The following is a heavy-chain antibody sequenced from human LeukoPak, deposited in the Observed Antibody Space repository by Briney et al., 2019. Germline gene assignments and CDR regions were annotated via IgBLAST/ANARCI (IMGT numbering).Heavy chain of an antibody. CDR1: GGSFSGYY. V-gene: IGHV4-34*01. J-gene: IGHJ4*02. CDR3: ARASYSYDINGWVPFDY. CDR2: INHSGST. D-gene: IGHD3-22*01. Sequence: SETLSLTCAVYGGSFSGYYWSWIRQPPGKGLEWIGEINHSGSTNYNPSLKSRVTISGDTSKNQFSLRLSSVTAADTAVYYCARASYSYDINGWVPFDYWGQGTLVTVSS.